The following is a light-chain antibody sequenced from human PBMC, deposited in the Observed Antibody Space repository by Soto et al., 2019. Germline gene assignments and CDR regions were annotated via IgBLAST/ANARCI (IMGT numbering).Light chain of an antibody. CDR2: RAS. CDR3: QQYRTYSRT. J-gene: IGKJ1*01. V-gene: IGKV1-5*02. Sequence: DIQMTQSPSTLSASVGDTVTIICRANQTISTWLAWYQQKPGEAPKLLIYRASTLQTGVPARFSGSGSGTEFTRTISSLQPDDFATYYCQQYRTYSRTFGQGTKVDI. CDR1: QTISTW.